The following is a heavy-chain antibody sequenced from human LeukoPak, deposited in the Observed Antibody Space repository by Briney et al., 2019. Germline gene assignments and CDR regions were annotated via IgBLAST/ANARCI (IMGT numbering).Heavy chain of an antibody. D-gene: IGHD4-17*01. CDR2: IYYSGST. V-gene: IGHV4-39*01. CDR1: GGSISSSSYY. Sequence: PSETLSLTCTVSGGSISSSSYYWGWIRQPPGKGLEWIGSIYYSGSTYYNPSLKSRVTISVDTSKNQFSLKLSSVTAADTAVYYCARRGTTVTSRYYSYYMDVWGKGTTVTVSS. J-gene: IGHJ6*03. CDR3: ARRGTTVTSRYYSYYMDV.